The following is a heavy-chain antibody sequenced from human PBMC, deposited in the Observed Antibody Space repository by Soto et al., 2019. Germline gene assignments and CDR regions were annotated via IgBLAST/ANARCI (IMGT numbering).Heavy chain of an antibody. J-gene: IGHJ6*02. Sequence: DGSLRLSCSASGFTSSNYATRWIRQAPGKGLESNTAIDNKAYTTYYADSVKGRFTVSRDNSKNTLSLQMSSLKPEDTAVYYCVKRIAAYGMDAWGQGTTVTVSS. CDR3: VKRIAAYGMDA. D-gene: IGHD6-13*01. CDR1: GFTSSNYA. CDR2: IDNKAYTT. V-gene: IGHV3-64D*06.